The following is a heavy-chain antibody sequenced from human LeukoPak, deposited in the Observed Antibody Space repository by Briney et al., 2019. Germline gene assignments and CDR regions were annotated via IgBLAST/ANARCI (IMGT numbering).Heavy chain of an antibody. CDR1: GGSFSGYY. D-gene: IGHD4-17*01. J-gene: IGHJ6*02. Sequence: PSETLSLTCAVYGGSFSGYYWSWIRQPPGKGLEWIGEINHSGSTNYNTSLKSRVTISVDTSKNQFSLKLSSVTAADTAVYYCAGLTTVTTVLLGGGDYHYGMDVWGQGTTVTVSS. V-gene: IGHV4-34*01. CDR2: INHSGST. CDR3: AGLTTVTTVLLGGGDYHYGMDV.